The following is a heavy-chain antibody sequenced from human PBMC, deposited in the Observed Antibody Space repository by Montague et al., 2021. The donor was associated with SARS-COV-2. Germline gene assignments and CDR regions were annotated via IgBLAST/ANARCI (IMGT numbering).Heavy chain of an antibody. CDR3: ARGVYNRVLFVVSPRYYFDD. V-gene: IGHV4-34*01. CDR1: GGSFSGYY. J-gene: IGHJ4*02. Sequence: SETLSLTCAVYGGSFSGYYWSWIRKPPGKGLEWIGEISHPGSTKYNPTLKSRVTISVDTYRKQDSLRLTSVTAADTATYYCARGVYNRVLFVVSPRYYFDDWGQGTTVAVSA. CDR2: ISHPGST. D-gene: IGHD2/OR15-2a*01.